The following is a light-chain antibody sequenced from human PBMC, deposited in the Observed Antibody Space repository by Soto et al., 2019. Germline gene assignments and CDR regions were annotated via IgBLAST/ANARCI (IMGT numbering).Light chain of an antibody. CDR1: SSDIGTNY. V-gene: IGLV1-47*01. J-gene: IGLJ2*01. Sequence: QSVLTQSPSASGTPGQRVIISFSGTSSDIGTNYVYWYQELSGTAPKVLIYSNDKRPSGVANRFSGSKSGTSASLAISGLRSEDEADYYCAAWDDNLSGPLFGAGTKLTVL. CDR3: AAWDDNLSGPL. CDR2: SND.